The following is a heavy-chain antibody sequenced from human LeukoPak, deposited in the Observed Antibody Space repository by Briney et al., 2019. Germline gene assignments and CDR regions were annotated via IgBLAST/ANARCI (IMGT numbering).Heavy chain of an antibody. CDR2: INPNSGGT. J-gene: IGHJ3*01. CDR3: ARLNSQWLVSHAFDL. CDR1: GYTFTGYY. D-gene: IGHD6-19*01. V-gene: IGHV1-2*02. Sequence: ASVKVSCKASGYTFTGYYMHWVRQAPGQGLEWMGWINPNSGGTNYAQKFQGRVTMARDTSISTAYMELSRLRSDDTAVYYCARLNSQWLVSHAFDLWGQGTMVTVSS.